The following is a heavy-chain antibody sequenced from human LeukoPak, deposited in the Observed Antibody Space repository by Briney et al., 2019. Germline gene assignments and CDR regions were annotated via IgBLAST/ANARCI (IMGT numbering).Heavy chain of an antibody. D-gene: IGHD6-25*01. J-gene: IGHJ4*02. CDR3: ARTISVWHYFDY. CDR2: INYSGST. V-gene: IGHV4-59*08. CDR1: VGSISGYY. Sequence: SETLSLTCTVSVGSISGYYWSWIRQPPGKGLEWIGYINYSGSTDYNPSLKSRVTISVDTSKNQFSLKLSSVTAADTAVFYCARTISVWHYFDYWGQGTLVTVSS.